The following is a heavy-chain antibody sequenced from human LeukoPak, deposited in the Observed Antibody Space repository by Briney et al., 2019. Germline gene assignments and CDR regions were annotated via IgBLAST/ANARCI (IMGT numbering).Heavy chain of an antibody. CDR2: ISYDGSNK. CDR1: GFTFSSYG. J-gene: IGHJ4*02. CDR3: AKDGRFSGSYPVGY. D-gene: IGHD1-26*01. V-gene: IGHV3-30*18. Sequence: PGGSLRLSCAASGFTFSSYGMHWVRQAPGKGLEWVAVISYDGSNKHYADSVEGRFTISRDNSKNTLYLQMNSLRAEDTAVYYCAKDGRFSGSYPVGYWGQGTLVTVSS.